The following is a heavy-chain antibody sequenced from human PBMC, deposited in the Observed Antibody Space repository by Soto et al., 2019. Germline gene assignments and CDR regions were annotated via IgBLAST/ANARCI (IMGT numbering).Heavy chain of an antibody. V-gene: IGHV3-23*01. CDR2: ISRSSDNI. J-gene: IGHJ6*03. Sequence: PGGSLRLSCAASGFTFSSYSMIWVRQAPGKGLEWVSAISRSSDNILYVDSVKGRFTISRDNSKNTLYLQMNSLRAEDTAVYYCAKGVGYDPHYYYYMDVWGKGTTVTVSS. D-gene: IGHD5-12*01. CDR3: AKGVGYDPHYYYYMDV. CDR1: GFTFSSYS.